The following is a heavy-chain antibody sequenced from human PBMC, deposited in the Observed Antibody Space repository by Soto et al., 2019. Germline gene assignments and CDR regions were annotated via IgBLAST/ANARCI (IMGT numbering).Heavy chain of an antibody. V-gene: IGHV3-21*06. J-gene: IGHJ4*02. CDR2: ISSTTNYI. CDR3: ARESEDLTSNFDY. Sequence: PGGSLRLSCAASGFSFTRYSMNWVRQAPGKGLEWVSSISSTTNYIYYGDSMKGRFTISRDNAKNSLYLEMNSLRAEDTAVYYCARESEDLTSNFDYWGQGTLVTVSS. CDR1: GFSFTRYS.